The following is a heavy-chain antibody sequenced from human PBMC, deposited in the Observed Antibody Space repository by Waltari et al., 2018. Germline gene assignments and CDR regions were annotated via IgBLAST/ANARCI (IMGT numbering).Heavy chain of an antibody. CDR2: INHSGSN. V-gene: IGHV4-34*01. D-gene: IGHD6-6*01. CDR1: GGSFSGYY. Sequence: QVQLQQWGAGLLKPSETLSLTCAVYGGSFSGYYWSWIRQPPGKGLEWIGEINHSGSNNYNPSLKSRVTISVDTSKNQFSLKLSSVTAADMAVYYCAREYSSSLGFDYWGQGTLVTVSS. CDR3: AREYSSSLGFDY. J-gene: IGHJ4*02.